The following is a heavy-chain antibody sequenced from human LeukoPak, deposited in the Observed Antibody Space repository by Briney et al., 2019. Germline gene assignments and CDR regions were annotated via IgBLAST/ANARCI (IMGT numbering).Heavy chain of an antibody. CDR1: GFTFSTYE. D-gene: IGHD3-22*01. J-gene: IGHJ4*02. V-gene: IGHV3-48*03. Sequence: GGSLRLSCVGSGFTFSTYEMNWVRQAPGKGLEWLSFISRGGFEIHYAASVEGRFTISRDNAKNTLYLQMTSLRDEDTAVYYCARDHSSGRYFDFWGQGTLVTVSS. CDR3: ARDHSSGRYFDF. CDR2: ISRGGFEI.